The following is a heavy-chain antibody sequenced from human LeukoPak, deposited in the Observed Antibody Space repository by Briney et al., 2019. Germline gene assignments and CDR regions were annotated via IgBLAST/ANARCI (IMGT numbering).Heavy chain of an antibody. CDR3: ARGDTRGNDI. V-gene: IGHV4-59*01. CDR2: IYYSGTT. Sequence: SETLSLTCTVSGGSINGYWCSWIRQPPGKGLEWIGYIYYSGTTNYNPSLNSRVTMSVDTSKSQFSLQLSSVTAADTAVYYCARGDTRGNDIWGQGTMVTVSS. J-gene: IGHJ3*02. CDR1: GGSINGYW. D-gene: IGHD1-26*01.